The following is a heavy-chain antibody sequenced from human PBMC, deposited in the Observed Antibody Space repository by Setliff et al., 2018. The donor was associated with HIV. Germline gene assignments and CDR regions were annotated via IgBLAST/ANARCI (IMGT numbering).Heavy chain of an antibody. CDR1: GYSFTNKW. V-gene: IGHV5-51*01. CDR2: IYPGDSDT. J-gene: IGHJ4*02. CDR3: ARLSGLYYYDSSGYYYGHYFDY. Sequence: RGESLKISCVASGYSFTNKWIGWVRQTPGKGLEWMGIIYPGDSDTRYSPSFQGQVTISADKSISTAYLQWSSLKASDTAMYYCARLSGLYYYDSSGYYYGHYFDYWGQGTLVTVSS. D-gene: IGHD3-22*01.